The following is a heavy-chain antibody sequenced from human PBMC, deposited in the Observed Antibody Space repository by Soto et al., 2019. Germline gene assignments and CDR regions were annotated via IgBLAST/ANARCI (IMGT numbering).Heavy chain of an antibody. D-gene: IGHD1-20*01. J-gene: IGHJ6*02. CDR1: GGTFSSYA. CDR3: ARRITGTVSYYSGMDV. Sequence: QVQLVQSGAEVKKPGSSVKVSCKASGGTFSSYAISWVRQAPGQGLEWMGGIIPIFGTANYAQKFQGRVTITADESTSTAYMELSSLRSDDTAVYYCARRITGTVSYYSGMDVWGQGTTVTVSS. V-gene: IGHV1-69*12. CDR2: IIPIFGTA.